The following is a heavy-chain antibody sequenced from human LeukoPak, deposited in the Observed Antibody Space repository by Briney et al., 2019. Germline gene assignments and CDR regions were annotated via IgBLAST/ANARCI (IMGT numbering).Heavy chain of an antibody. CDR3: AKVRYSGSYYAPFDY. D-gene: IGHD1-26*01. V-gene: IGHV3-9*01. CDR2: ISWNSGSI. Sequence: GGSLRLSCAASGFTFDDYAMHWVRQAPGKGLEWVSGISWNSGSIGCADSVKGRFTISRDNAKNSLYLQMNSLRAEDTALYYCAKVRYSGSYYAPFDYWGQGTLVTVSS. J-gene: IGHJ4*02. CDR1: GFTFDDYA.